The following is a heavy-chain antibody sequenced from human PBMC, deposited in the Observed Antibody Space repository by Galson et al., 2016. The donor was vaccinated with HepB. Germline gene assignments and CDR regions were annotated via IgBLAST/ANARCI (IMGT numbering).Heavy chain of an antibody. Sequence: PALVKPTQTLTLTCTFSGFSLITDGVGVGWIRQPPGQALEWLAPIYWNDDKRYSPSLRSRLTITKDTSKNQVVLTMTDMEPMDTATYYCAHRLNTFTGGWFGGWFAPWGQGILVTVSS. V-gene: IGHV2-5*01. CDR2: IYWNDDK. CDR3: AHRLNTFTGGWFGGWFAP. CDR1: GFSLITDGVG. D-gene: IGHD3-10*01. J-gene: IGHJ5*02.